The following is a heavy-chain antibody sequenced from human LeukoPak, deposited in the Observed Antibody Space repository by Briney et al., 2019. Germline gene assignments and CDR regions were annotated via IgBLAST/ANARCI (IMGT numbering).Heavy chain of an antibody. D-gene: IGHD3-10*01. J-gene: IGHJ4*02. V-gene: IGHV5-51*01. CDR3: ARLRWPRGGRSSFDY. CDR2: VNPDDSDT. CDR1: GYSFTSHW. Sequence: HGESLKISCKGSGYSFTSHWIGWVRQMPGKGLEWMGIVNPDDSDTIYSPSFQGQVTISADESITTAYLQWSSPKASDTAMYYCARLRWPRGGRSSFDYWGQGALVTVSS.